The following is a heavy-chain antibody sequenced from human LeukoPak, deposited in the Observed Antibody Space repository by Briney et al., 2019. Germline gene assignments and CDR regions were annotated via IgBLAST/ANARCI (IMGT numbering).Heavy chain of an antibody. J-gene: IGHJ4*02. CDR1: GYSISSGYY. Sequence: TSETLSLTCTVSGYSISSGYYWGWIRQPPGKGLEWIGSIYHSGSTYYNPSLKSRVTISVDTSKNQFSLKLSSVTAADTTVYYCARGDVEDYWGQGTLVTVSS. CDR2: IYHSGST. CDR3: ARGDVEDY. D-gene: IGHD5-24*01. V-gene: IGHV4-38-2*02.